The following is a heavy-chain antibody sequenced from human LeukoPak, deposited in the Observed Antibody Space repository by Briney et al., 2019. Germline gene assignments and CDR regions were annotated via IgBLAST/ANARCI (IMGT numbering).Heavy chain of an antibody. Sequence: GESLRLSCAAAGFTFSSYSMNWVRQAPGKGLEWVSSISSNSSYIYYADSVKGRFTISRDNAKNSLYLQMNSLRAEDTAVYYCARDGYDHPLDYCGQGTLVTVSS. CDR2: ISSNSSYI. CDR1: GFTFSSYS. V-gene: IGHV3-21*01. D-gene: IGHD2-2*01. J-gene: IGHJ4*02. CDR3: ARDGYDHPLDY.